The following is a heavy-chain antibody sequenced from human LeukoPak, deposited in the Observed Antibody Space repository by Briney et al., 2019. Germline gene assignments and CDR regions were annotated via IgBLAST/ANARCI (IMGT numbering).Heavy chain of an antibody. V-gene: IGHV3-30-3*01. CDR1: GFTFTYYA. D-gene: IGHD3-10*01. J-gene: IGHJ3*01. CDR3: ARGPDPVVRGPRRAFDL. Sequence: HPGRSLRLSCAASGFTFTYYAMHWVRQAPGKGLEWVSVVSNDGSNQDYTDSVKGRFIISRDDSKSTVYLQMNSLRVDDTAMYYCARGPDPVVRGPRRAFDLWGQGTMVTVSS. CDR2: VSNDGSNQ.